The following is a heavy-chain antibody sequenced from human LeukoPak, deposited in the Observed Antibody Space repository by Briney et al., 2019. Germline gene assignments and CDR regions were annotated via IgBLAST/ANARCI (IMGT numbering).Heavy chain of an antibody. D-gene: IGHD2-8*01. Sequence: SETLSLTCTVSGYSISSGYYWGWIRQPPGKGLEWIGGIYYSGSTYYNPSLKSRVTISVDTSKNQFSLKLSSVTAADTAVYYCARQPGGAGVYLYYYYYYMDVWGKGTTVTISS. CDR2: IYYSGST. CDR3: ARQPGGAGVYLYYYYYYMDV. J-gene: IGHJ6*03. V-gene: IGHV4-38-2*02. CDR1: GYSISSGYY.